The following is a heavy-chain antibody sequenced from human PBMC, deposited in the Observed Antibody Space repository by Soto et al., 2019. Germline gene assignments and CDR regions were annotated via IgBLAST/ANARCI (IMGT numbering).Heavy chain of an antibody. J-gene: IGHJ6*02. D-gene: IGHD1-1*01. Sequence: GGSLRLSCAASGFTFSSYGMHWVRQAPGKGLEWVAVIWYDGSNKYYADSVKGRFTISRDNPKNTLYLQMNSLRAEDTAVYYCARDRTLAPYYYYYGMDVWGQGTTVTVSS. CDR1: GFTFSSYG. CDR3: ARDRTLAPYYYYYGMDV. CDR2: IWYDGSNK. V-gene: IGHV3-33*01.